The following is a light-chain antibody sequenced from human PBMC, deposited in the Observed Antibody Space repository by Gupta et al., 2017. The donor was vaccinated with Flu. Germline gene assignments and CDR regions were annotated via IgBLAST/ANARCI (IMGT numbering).Light chain of an antibody. J-gene: IGKJ3*01. CDR3: QHSGTSPR. Sequence: EVVLTQSPGTLSLSPGERATLSCRASQNVKSDYLAWYQQRLGQAPRLLIYGASSRATGIPDRFSGSGSGTDFTLTISSLEPEDFAVYYCQHSGTSPRFGRGTKVEIK. V-gene: IGKV3-20*01. CDR1: QNVKSDY. CDR2: GAS.